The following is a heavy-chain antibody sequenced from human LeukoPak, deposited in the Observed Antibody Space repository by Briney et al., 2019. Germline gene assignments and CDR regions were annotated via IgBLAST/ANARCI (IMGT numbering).Heavy chain of an antibody. CDR2: ISIDGSTT. Sequence: GGSLRLSCAASGFTFSSYWMHWVRQAPGKGLVWVSRISIDGSTTSYADSVKGRFTISRDNAKNTLCLQMNSLRAEDTAVYYCARGDWFDPWGQGTLVTVSS. J-gene: IGHJ5*02. V-gene: IGHV3-74*01. CDR1: GFTFSSYW. CDR3: ARGDWFDP.